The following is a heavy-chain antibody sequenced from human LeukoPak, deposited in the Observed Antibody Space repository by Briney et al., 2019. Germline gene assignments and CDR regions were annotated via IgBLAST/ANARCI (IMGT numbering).Heavy chain of an antibody. J-gene: IGHJ4*02. Sequence: ASVKVSCTASGYTFTGYYMHWVRQAPGQGLEWMGWINPNSGGTNYAQKFQGRVTMTRDTSISTAYMELSRLRSDDTAVYYCARDRRIGIADDYWGQGTLVTVSS. CDR3: ARDRRIGIADDY. CDR1: GYTFTGYY. CDR2: INPNSGGT. D-gene: IGHD6-13*01. V-gene: IGHV1-2*02.